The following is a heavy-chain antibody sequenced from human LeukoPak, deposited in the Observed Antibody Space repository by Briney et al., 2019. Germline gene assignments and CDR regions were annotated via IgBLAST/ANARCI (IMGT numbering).Heavy chain of an antibody. V-gene: IGHV4-38-2*02. Sequence: PSETLSLTCTVSGYSISSGYYWGWIRQPPGKGLEWIGSIYHSGSTYYNPSLKSRVTILVDTSKNQFSLKLNSVTAADTAVYYCARHSSGSWPRFDFWGQGTLVTVSS. CDR3: ARHSSGSWPRFDF. D-gene: IGHD6-13*01. CDR1: GYSISSGYY. J-gene: IGHJ4*02. CDR2: IYHSGST.